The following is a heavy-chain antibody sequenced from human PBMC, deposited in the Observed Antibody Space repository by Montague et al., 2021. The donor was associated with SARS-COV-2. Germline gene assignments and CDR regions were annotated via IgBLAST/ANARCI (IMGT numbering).Heavy chain of an antibody. D-gene: IGHD3-10*01. V-gene: IGHV2-5*02. CDR1: GISLSTSGVD. Sequence: PALVKPTQTLTLTCTFSGISLSTSGVDVAWIRQPPGKALEWLALIYWDDDERYSPSMRSRLTITKDTAENQVVLRMTNMDPMDTATYYCAPLGFDSRSYYTPHNWFDPWGQGTLVTVSS. CDR3: APLGFDSRSYYTPHNWFDP. CDR2: IYWDDDE. J-gene: IGHJ5*02.